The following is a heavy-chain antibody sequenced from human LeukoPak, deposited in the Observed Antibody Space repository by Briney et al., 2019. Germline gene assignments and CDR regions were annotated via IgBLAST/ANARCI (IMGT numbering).Heavy chain of an antibody. CDR1: GFTFSAYG. Sequence: PGGSLRLSCAASGFTFSAYGMHWVRQAPGKGLEWVAVISYDGTNKYYADSVKGRFTISRDSSKNTLYLQMNSLRAEDTAVYYCAKERTPYCGGDCFSGLVPWGQGTLVTVSS. CDR2: ISYDGTNK. D-gene: IGHD2-21*02. V-gene: IGHV3-30*18. J-gene: IGHJ5*02. CDR3: AKERTPYCGGDCFSGLVP.